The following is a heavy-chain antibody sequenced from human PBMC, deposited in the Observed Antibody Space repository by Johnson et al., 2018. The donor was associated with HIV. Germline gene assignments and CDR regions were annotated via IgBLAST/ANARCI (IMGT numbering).Heavy chain of an antibody. CDR2: ISYDGSNK. Sequence: QVQLVESGGGVVQPGRSLRLSCAASGFTFSSYAMHWVRQAPGKGLEWVAVISYDGSNKYYADSVKGRFTISRDNSKNTLYLQMHSLRAEDTAVYYCARGLRHYYYGSGSYPGVDAFDIWGQGTMVTVSS. CDR3: ARGLRHYYYGSGSYPGVDAFDI. J-gene: IGHJ3*02. CDR1: GFTFSSYA. D-gene: IGHD3-10*01. V-gene: IGHV3-30*04.